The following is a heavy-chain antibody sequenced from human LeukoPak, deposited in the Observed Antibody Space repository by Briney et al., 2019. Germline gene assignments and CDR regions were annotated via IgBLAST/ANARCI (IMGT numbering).Heavy chain of an antibody. V-gene: IGHV4-59*08. CDR1: GGSISSYY. Sequence: SETLSLTCTVSGGSISSYYWSWIRQPPGKGLEWIGYIYYSGSTNYNPSLKSRVTISVDTSKNQFSLKLSSVTAADTAVYYCARQGYKDIVVVPEYYFDYWGQGTLVTVSS. J-gene: IGHJ4*02. CDR2: IYYSGST. CDR3: ARQGYKDIVVVPEYYFDY. D-gene: IGHD2-2*01.